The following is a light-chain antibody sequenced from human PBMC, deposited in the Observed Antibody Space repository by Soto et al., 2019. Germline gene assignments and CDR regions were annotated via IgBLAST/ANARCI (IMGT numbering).Light chain of an antibody. CDR1: SSDVGGYNY. CDR2: DVS. CDR3: SSYTSSSTLV. J-gene: IGLJ2*01. Sequence: QSVLTQPASVSGSPGQSITISCTGTSSDVGGYNYVSWYQQHPGKAPKLMIYDVSNRPPGVSNRFSGSKSSNTASLTISGLQAEDEADYYCSSYTSSSTLVFGGGTKLTVL. V-gene: IGLV2-14*01.